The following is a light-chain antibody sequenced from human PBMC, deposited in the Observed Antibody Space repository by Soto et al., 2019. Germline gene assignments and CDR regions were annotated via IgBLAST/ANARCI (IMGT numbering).Light chain of an antibody. CDR2: DPS. CDR1: QSVSSH. CDR3: QQYINWLRT. V-gene: IGKV3-15*01. Sequence: EIRMTQSPAILSVSPGESATLSCRAGQSVSSHVVWYQQKPGQAPRLLISDPSTRATGIPARFSGSGSGTEFTLTISSLQSEDFAVYYCQQYINWLRTFGGGTKVDIK. J-gene: IGKJ4*02.